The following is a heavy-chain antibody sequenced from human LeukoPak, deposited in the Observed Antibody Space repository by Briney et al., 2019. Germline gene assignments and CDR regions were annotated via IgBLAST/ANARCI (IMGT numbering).Heavy chain of an antibody. CDR3: AREGFSSSWGVTYYYFDY. CDR2: ISAYNGNT. J-gene: IGHJ4*02. V-gene: IGHV1-18*01. CDR1: GYTFTSYG. Sequence: ASVTVSCTASGYTFTSYGISWVRQAPGQGLEWMGWISAYNGNTNYAQKLQGRVTMTTDTSTSTAYMELRSLRSDDTAVYYCAREGFSSSWGVTYYYFDYWGQGTLVTVSS. D-gene: IGHD6-13*01.